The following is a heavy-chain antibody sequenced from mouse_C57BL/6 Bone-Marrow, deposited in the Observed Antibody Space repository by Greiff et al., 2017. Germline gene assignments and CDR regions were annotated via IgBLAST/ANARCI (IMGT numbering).Heavy chain of an antibody. CDR2: IDPSDSVT. V-gene: IGHV1-52*01. Sequence: QVQLQQPGAELVRPGSSVKLSCKASGYTFTSYWMHWVKQRPIQGLEWIGNIDPSDSVTHYNQKFKDKATLTVDKSSSTAYMQLSSLTSEDSAVYYCARNYYGSSSYYLDYWGQGTTLTVSS. CDR1: GYTFTSYW. D-gene: IGHD1-1*01. J-gene: IGHJ2*01. CDR3: ARNYYGSSSYYLDY.